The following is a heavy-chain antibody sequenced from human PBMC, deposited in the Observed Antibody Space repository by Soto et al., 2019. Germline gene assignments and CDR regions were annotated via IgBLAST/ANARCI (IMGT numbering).Heavy chain of an antibody. CDR1: GGTFSSYA. CDR2: INPSGGST. D-gene: IGHD6-13*01. V-gene: IGHV1-46*01. J-gene: IGHJ2*01. Sequence: ASVKVSCKASGGTFSSYAISWVRQAPGQGLEWMGIINPSGGSTSYAQNFQGRVTMTRDTSTSTVYMELSSLRSEDTAVYYCASGIAAADDWYFDLWGRGTLVTVSS. CDR3: ASGIAAADDWYFDL.